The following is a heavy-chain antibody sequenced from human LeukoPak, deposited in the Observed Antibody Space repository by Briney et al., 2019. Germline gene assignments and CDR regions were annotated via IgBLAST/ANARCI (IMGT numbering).Heavy chain of an antibody. Sequence: GGSLRLSCAAPGFTFSSYAMHWVRQAPGKGLEWVAVISYDGSNKYYADSVKGRFTISRDNSKNTLYLQMNSLRAEDTAVYYCARDPPYFDYWGQGTLVTVSS. CDR1: GFTFSSYA. CDR3: ARDPPYFDY. V-gene: IGHV3-30-3*01. CDR2: ISYDGSNK. J-gene: IGHJ4*02.